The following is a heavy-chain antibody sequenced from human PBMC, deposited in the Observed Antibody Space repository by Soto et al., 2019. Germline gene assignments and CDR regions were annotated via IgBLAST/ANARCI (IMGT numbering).Heavy chain of an antibody. CDR2: IYYSGST. J-gene: IGHJ6*02. D-gene: IGHD3-16*01. CDR3: ARDSAVWLDSRDFSYGMDV. CDR1: GGSISSGDYY. V-gene: IGHV4-30-4*01. Sequence: QVQLQESGPGLVKPSQTLSLTCTVSGGSISSGDYYWSWIRQPPGKGLEWIGYIYYSGSTYYNPSLKSRVTISVDTSKNQFSLKLSSVTAADTAVYYCARDSAVWLDSRDFSYGMDVWGQGTTVTVSS.